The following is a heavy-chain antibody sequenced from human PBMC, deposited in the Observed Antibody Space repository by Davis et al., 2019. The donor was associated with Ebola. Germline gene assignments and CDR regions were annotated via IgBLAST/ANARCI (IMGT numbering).Heavy chain of an antibody. CDR3: ARDWAYSSSWLNWFDP. D-gene: IGHD6-13*01. J-gene: IGHJ5*02. CDR2: IKQDGSEK. Sequence: PGGSLRLSCAASGFTFSSYWMSWLRQAPGKGLEWVANIKQDGSEKYYVDSVKGRFTISRDNAKNSLYLQMNSLRAEDTAVYYCARDWAYSSSWLNWFDPWGQGTLVTVSS. CDR1: GFTFSSYW. V-gene: IGHV3-7*03.